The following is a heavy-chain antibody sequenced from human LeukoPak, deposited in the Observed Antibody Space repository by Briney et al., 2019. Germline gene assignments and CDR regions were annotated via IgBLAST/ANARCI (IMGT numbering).Heavy chain of an antibody. V-gene: IGHV1-18*01. J-gene: IGHJ3*02. D-gene: IGHD3-10*01. CDR2: ISAYNGNT. Sequence: ASVKVSFKASGYTFTINGISWVRQAPGQGLEWMGWISAYNGNTNYAQKFQGRVTMTTDTPTSTAYMELRSLRSDDTAVYYCARHKPYGSGSFDTFDIWGQGTMVTVSS. CDR3: ARHKPYGSGSFDTFDI. CDR1: GYTFTING.